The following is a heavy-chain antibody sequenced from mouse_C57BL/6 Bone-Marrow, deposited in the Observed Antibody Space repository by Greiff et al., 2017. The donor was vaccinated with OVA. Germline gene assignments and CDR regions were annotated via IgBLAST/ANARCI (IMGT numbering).Heavy chain of an antibody. Sequence: QVHVKQPGTELVKPGASVKLSCKASGYTFTSYWIHWVKQRPGQGLEWIGNIHPRNGGTDYSEKFKSKATLTVDKSSSTAYMQLSSRSSEESAAYYCARGWLPYAIDYWGQGTSVTVSA. CDR1: GYTFTSYW. V-gene: IGHV1-53*01. CDR3: ARGWLPYAIDY. D-gene: IGHD2-3*01. J-gene: IGHJ4*01. CDR2: IHPRNGGT.